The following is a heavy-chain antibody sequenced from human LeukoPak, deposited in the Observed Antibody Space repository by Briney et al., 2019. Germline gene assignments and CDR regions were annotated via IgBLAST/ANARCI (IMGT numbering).Heavy chain of an antibody. J-gene: IGHJ4*02. Sequence: AGGSLRLSCAASGFTFGSYSMNWVRQAPGKGLEWVSSISSSSSYIYYADSVKGRFTISRDNAKNSLYLQMNSLRAEDTAVYYCARDMTTVTSFVCDYWGQGTLVTVSS. CDR1: GFTFGSYS. D-gene: IGHD4-17*01. CDR3: ARDMTTVTSFVCDY. CDR2: ISSSSSYI. V-gene: IGHV3-21*01.